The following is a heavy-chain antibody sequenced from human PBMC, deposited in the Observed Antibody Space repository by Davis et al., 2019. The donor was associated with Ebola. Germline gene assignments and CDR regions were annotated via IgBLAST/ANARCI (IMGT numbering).Heavy chain of an antibody. V-gene: IGHV3-73*01. J-gene: IGHJ4*02. CDR3: TLNAQLVRGEDY. CDR1: GFTFSGAA. D-gene: IGHD6-6*01. CDR2: IRSKSNSYAT. Sequence: GGSLRLSCTASGFTFSGAALHWVRQASGKGLEWIGRIRSKSNSYATAYAASVEGRFTISRDDSKNTAYLQMNSLKTEDTAVYYCTLNAQLVRGEDYWGQGTLVTVSS.